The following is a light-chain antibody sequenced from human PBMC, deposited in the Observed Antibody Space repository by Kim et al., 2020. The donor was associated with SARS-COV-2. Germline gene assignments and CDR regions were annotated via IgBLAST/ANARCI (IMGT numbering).Light chain of an antibody. CDR3: LLHYGGARV. J-gene: IGLJ3*02. Sequence: PGGTVTLTCASSTGAVTSGHFPNWFQQKPGQAPRALIYSTTNKQSWTPARFSGSLLGGKAALTLSGVQPEDEADYYCLLHYGGARVFGGGTKLTVL. CDR2: STT. V-gene: IGLV7-43*01. CDR1: TGAVTSGHF.